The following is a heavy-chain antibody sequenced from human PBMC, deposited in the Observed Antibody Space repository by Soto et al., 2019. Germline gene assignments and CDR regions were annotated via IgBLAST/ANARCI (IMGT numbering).Heavy chain of an antibody. V-gene: IGHV3-23*01. Sequence: GGSLRLSCAASGFTFSSYAMSWVRQAPGKGLELVSSISGSGGSTYYADSVKGRFTISRDNSKNTLYLQMNSLRAEDTAVYYCAKDGSSSWYDYWGQGTLVTVSS. CDR3: AKDGSSSWYDY. CDR1: GFTFSSYA. J-gene: IGHJ4*02. D-gene: IGHD6-13*01. CDR2: ISGSGGST.